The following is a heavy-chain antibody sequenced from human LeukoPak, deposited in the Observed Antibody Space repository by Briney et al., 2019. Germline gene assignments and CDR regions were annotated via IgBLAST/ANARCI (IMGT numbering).Heavy chain of an antibody. D-gene: IGHD3-10*01. V-gene: IGHV1-24*01. J-gene: IGHJ4*02. CDR1: GYTLTELS. CDR2: FDPEDGET. Sequence: ASVKVSCKVSGYTLTELSTHWVRQAPGKGLEWMGGFDPEDGETIYAQKFQGRVTMTEDTSTDTAYMELSSLRSEDTAVYYCATDRPRLLWFGELLLVYWGQGTLVTVSS. CDR3: ATDRPRLLWFGELLLVY.